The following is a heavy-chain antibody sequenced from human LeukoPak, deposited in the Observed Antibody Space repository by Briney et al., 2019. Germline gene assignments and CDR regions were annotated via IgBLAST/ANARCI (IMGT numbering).Heavy chain of an antibody. CDR2: INHSGST. J-gene: IGHJ4*02. Sequence: SETLSLTCAISDGSFCGYYWTWIRQSPGKGLEWIGEINHSGSTNYNPSLKGRVTMSLDTSKNLFSLNLTSVTAADTAVYFCARNVEMATPSHYWGQGTLVTVSS. D-gene: IGHD5-24*01. V-gene: IGHV4-34*01. CDR3: ARNVEMATPSHY. CDR1: DGSFCGYY.